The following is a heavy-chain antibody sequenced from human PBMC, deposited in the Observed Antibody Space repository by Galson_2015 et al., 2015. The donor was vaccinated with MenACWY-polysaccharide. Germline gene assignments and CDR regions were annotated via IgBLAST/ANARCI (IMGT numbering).Heavy chain of an antibody. CDR1: GLTFSTYV. D-gene: IGHD3-10*01. Sequence: SLRLSCAASGLTFSTYVMAWVRQAPGKGLEWVSGISGSGAKTYYADSVKGRFSISRDNSKNSLYLQMNSLRAEDTAVYYCAKAWFGEEKGAFETWGQGTMVTVSS. CDR3: AKAWFGEEKGAFET. V-gene: IGHV3-23*01. J-gene: IGHJ3*02. CDR2: ISGSGAKT.